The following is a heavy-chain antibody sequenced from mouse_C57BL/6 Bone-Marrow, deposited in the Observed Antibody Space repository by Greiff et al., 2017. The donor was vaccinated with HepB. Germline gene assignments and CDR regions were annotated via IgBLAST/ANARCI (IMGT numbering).Heavy chain of an antibody. V-gene: IGHV1-62-2*01. CDR3: ARHERSLYYYGSRDYFDY. Sequence: QVQLKQSGAELVKPGASVKLSCKASGYTFTEYTIHWVKQRSGQGLEWIGWFYPGSGSIKYNEKFKDKATLTADKSSSTVYMELSRLTSEESAVYFCARHERSLYYYGSRDYFDYWGQGTTLTVSS. J-gene: IGHJ2*01. D-gene: IGHD1-1*01. CDR1: GYTFTEYT. CDR2: FYPGSGSI.